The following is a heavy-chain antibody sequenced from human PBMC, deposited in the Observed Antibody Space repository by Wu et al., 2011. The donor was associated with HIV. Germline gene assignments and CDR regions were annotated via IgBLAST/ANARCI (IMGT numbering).Heavy chain of an antibody. V-gene: IGHV1-46*01. CDR2: INPSGGGS. CDR1: GYTFTRYY. D-gene: IGHD3-9*01. Sequence: QVQLVQSGAEVKKPGASIKVSRKTSGYTFTRYYIHWVRQAPGQGLEWMGRINPSGGGSKYAQNFQGRVALTRDTSTSTVYMNLSSLRSEDTAVYYCARGDWDQTNHFDYWGQGSWSPSPQ. J-gene: IGHJ4*02. CDR3: ARGDWDQTNHFDY.